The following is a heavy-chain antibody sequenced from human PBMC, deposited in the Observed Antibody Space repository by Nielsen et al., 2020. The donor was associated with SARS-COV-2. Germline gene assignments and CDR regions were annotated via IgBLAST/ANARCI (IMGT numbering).Heavy chain of an antibody. V-gene: IGHV3-9*01. CDR1: GFTFDDYA. D-gene: IGHD6-19*01. CDR2: ISWNSGSI. Sequence: SLKISCAASGFTFDDYAMHWVRQAPGKGLEWVSGISWNSGSIGYADSVKGRFTTSRDNAKNSLYLQMNSLRAEDTALYYCAKDGHSSGWYGAPDYWGQGTLVTVSS. J-gene: IGHJ4*02. CDR3: AKDGHSSGWYGAPDY.